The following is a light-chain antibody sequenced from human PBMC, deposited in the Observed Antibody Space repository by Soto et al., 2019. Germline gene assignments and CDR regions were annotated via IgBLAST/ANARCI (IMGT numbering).Light chain of an antibody. V-gene: IGKV3-11*01. CDR1: QSGSKY. Sequence: EMVLPQSPATLSLSPGERATLSCRASQSGSKYLAWYQQKPGQAPRLLIYDATDRATGIPARFSGSGSGTDFTLTISSIEPADFAVYSCQQRSNWPPEYTFGQGTKLESK. CDR2: DAT. CDR3: QQRSNWPPEYT. J-gene: IGKJ2*01.